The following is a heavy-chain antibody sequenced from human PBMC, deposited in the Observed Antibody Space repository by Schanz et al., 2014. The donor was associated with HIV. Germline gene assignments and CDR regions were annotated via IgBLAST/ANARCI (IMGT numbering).Heavy chain of an antibody. CDR2: VRHDGGAT. CDR1: GLTFSDYA. CDR3: VTEQYSTISA. V-gene: IGHV3-23*04. J-gene: IGHJ5*02. Sequence: VQLVESGGGVVQPGRSLRLSCAASGLTFSDYAMTWVRRAPGKGLEWISAVRHDGGATYYADSVKGRFTISRDNSRNILYLQMSNLRAEDTALYYCVTEQYSTISAWGQGTLVTVSS. D-gene: IGHD2-15*01.